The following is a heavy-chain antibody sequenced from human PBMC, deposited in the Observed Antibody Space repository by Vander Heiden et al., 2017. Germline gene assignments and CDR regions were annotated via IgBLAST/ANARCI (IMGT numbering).Heavy chain of an antibody. CDR1: GFTFSSYG. Sequence: QVQLVESGGGVVQPGRSLRLSCAASGFTFSSYGMDWVRKAPGKGLEWVAVIWYDGSNKYYADSVKGRFTISRDNSKNTLYLQMNSLRAEDTAVYYCARSKVQLVRLIYYYYGMDVWGQGTTVTVSS. D-gene: IGHD6-13*01. CDR3: ARSKVQLVRLIYYYYGMDV. J-gene: IGHJ6*02. CDR2: IWYDGSNK. V-gene: IGHV3-33*01.